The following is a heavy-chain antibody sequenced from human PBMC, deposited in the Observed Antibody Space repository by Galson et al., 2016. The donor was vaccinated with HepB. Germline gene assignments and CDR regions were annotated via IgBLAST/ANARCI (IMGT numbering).Heavy chain of an antibody. CDR1: GFTVSSYY. Sequence: SLRLSCAASGFTVSSYYMSWVRQAPGKGLEWVSVIYIDGNTSYADSVRGRFTISRDNFKNTVHLQVNSLRAEDTAAYYCAGDPGLPNGMDIWGQGTTVTVSS. J-gene: IGHJ6*02. CDR3: AGDPGLPNGMDI. CDR2: IYIDGNT. V-gene: IGHV3-53*01. D-gene: IGHD1-14*01.